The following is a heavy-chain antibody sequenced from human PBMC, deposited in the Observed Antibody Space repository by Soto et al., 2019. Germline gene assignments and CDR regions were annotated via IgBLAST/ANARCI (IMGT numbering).Heavy chain of an antibody. J-gene: IGHJ4*02. CDR3: ARDQAYYYDSTSPNHPTYYFDY. CDR2: INPSGGST. CDR1: GYTFTSYY. Sequence: GASVKVSFKASGYTFTSYYMHWVRQAPGQGLEWMGIINPSGGSTSYAQKFQGRVTMTRDTSTSTVYMELSSLRSEDTAVYYCARDQAYYYDSTSPNHPTYYFDYWGQGTLVTV. V-gene: IGHV1-46*01. D-gene: IGHD3-22*01.